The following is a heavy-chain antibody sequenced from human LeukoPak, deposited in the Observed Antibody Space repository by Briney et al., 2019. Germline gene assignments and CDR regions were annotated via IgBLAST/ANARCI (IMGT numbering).Heavy chain of an antibody. D-gene: IGHD3-22*01. CDR2: ISGSGDYT. CDR1: GFTFSSHG. J-gene: IGHJ1*01. V-gene: IGHV3-23*01. Sequence: GGSLRLSCAASGFTFSSHGMSWVRQAPGKGLEWVSTISGSGDYTYYADSVKGRFTISRDNAKNSLYLQMNSLRAEDTALYYCAGTYYYDSSGFYPEFFQHWGQGTLVIISS. CDR3: AGTYYYDSSGFYPEFFQH.